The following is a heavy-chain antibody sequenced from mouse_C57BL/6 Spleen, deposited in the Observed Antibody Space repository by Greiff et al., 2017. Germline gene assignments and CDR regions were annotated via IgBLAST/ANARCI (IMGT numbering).Heavy chain of an antibody. V-gene: IGHV1-50*01. D-gene: IGHD1-1*01. CDR1: GYTFTSYW. J-gene: IGHJ1*03. CDR2: IDPSDSYT. CDR3: ARGGDGSSSYWYFDV. Sequence: QVQLQQPGAELVKPGASVKLSCKASGYTFTSYWMQWVKQRPGQGLEWIGEIDPSDSYTNYNQKFKGKATLTVDTSSSTAYMQLSSLTSEDSAVYYCARGGDGSSSYWYFDVWGTGTTVTVSS.